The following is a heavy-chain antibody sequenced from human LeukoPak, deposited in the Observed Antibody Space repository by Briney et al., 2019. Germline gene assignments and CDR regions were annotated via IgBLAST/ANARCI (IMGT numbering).Heavy chain of an antibody. J-gene: IGHJ4*02. V-gene: IGHV3-48*03. D-gene: IGHD3-16*01. CDR2: IGSSGSPI. Sequence: PGGSLRLSCAASGFTFSSYEMNWDRQAPGKGLEWVSSIGSSGSPIYYADSVRGRFTISRDNAKNSLSLQMSSLRAEDTAVYYCAREALGFDYWGQGILVTVSS. CDR3: AREALGFDY. CDR1: GFTFSSYE.